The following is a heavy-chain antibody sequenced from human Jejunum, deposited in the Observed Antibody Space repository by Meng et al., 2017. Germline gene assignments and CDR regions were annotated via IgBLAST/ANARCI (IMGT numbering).Heavy chain of an antibody. V-gene: IGHV4-61*08. Sequence: QGQVQESGPGRVRPSETLSLTCTVSGGSVSSAAYYWNWIRQPPGKGLEWIGYIYYSGGTTYSPSLNSRVTISIDTAKNQVSLKVSSVTAADTAVYYCAHSSSSSSFGFDYWGQGTLVTVSS. CDR1: GGSVSSAAYY. CDR2: IYYSGGT. CDR3: AHSSSSSSFGFDY. J-gene: IGHJ4*02. D-gene: IGHD6-6*01.